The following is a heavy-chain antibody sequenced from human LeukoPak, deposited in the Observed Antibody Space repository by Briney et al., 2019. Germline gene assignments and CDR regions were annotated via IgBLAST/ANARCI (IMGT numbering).Heavy chain of an antibody. V-gene: IGHV5-51*01. CDR1: GYSFTNYW. Sequence: GESLKISCKGSGYSFTNYWIGWVRQMPGKGLEWMGIISPDGSDTRYSPSFQGQVTISADKSITTAYLQWSSLKASDTAMYYCARLQPQGYYFDYWGQGTLVTVSS. J-gene: IGHJ4*02. D-gene: IGHD1-1*01. CDR2: ISPDGSDT. CDR3: ARLQPQGYYFDY.